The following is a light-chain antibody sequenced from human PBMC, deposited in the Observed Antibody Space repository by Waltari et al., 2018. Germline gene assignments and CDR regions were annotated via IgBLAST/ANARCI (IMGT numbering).Light chain of an antibody. Sequence: SSELTQDPGVSVALGQTFTITCQGDSLRTSYATWYQLKPGQAPVLVIYGKDKRPSGIPDRISGYSSGTTSSLTNTGAQAEDEADYCCSSRNGRADQVVFAGGTKVTVL. V-gene: IGLV3-19*01. CDR1: SLRTSY. CDR2: GKD. CDR3: SSRNGRADQVV. J-gene: IGLJ3*02.